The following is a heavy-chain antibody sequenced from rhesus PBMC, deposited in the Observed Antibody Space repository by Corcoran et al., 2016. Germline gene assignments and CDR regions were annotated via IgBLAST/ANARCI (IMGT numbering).Heavy chain of an antibody. CDR3: TRAVTARFDY. Sequence: QVQLVQSGAEVKKPGASVKLSCQASGYTSTSYYINWVRQAPVQGCEWMGSINPSNGNPGYAQKFQGRVTMTRDTSTSTAYMELSSLRSDDTAVYYCTRAVTARFDYWGQGVLVTVSS. V-gene: IGHV1S9*01. CDR2: INPSNGNP. D-gene: IGHD5-12*01. CDR1: GYTSTSYY. J-gene: IGHJ4*01.